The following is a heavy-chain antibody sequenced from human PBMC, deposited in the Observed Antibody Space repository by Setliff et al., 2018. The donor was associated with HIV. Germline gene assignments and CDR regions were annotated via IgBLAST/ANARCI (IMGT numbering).Heavy chain of an antibody. CDR1: GVTFNTYA. CDR3: ARAPKYYYDSSGYYN. D-gene: IGHD3-22*01. CDR2: IFAFLNIP. J-gene: IGHJ4*02. V-gene: IGHV1-69*10. Sequence: ASVKVSCKTSGVTFNTYAFSWVRQAPGQGLEWMGDIFAFLNIPNYAQKFQCRVTITRDTSASTAYMELSSLRSEDTAVYYCARAPKYYYDSSGYYNWGQGTRVTVS.